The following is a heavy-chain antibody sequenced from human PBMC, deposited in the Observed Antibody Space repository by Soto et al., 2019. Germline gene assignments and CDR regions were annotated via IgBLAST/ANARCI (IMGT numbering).Heavy chain of an antibody. CDR2: IYYSGST. J-gene: IGHJ6*02. CDR1: GGSISSSSYY. V-gene: IGHV4-39*01. Sequence: SETLSLTCTVSGGSISSSSYYWGWIRQPPGKGLEWIGSIYYSGSTYYNPSLKSRVTISVDTSKNQFSLKLSSVTAADTAVYYCARTHALTIFGVVSYGMDVWGQGTTVTVYS. CDR3: ARTHALTIFGVVSYGMDV. D-gene: IGHD3-3*01.